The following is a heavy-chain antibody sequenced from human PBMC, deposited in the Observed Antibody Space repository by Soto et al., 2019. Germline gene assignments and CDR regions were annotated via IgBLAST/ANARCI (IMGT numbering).Heavy chain of an antibody. CDR3: ARVNYYDSSGYSRHFDY. J-gene: IGHJ4*02. Sequence: SETLSLTCTVSGGSISSSSYYWGWIRQPPGKGLEWIGSIYYSGSTYYNPSLKSRVTISVDTSKNQFSLKLSSVTAADTAVYYCARVNYYDSSGYSRHFDYWGQGTLVTVSS. V-gene: IGHV4-39*01. CDR2: IYYSGST. CDR1: GGSISSSSYY. D-gene: IGHD3-22*01.